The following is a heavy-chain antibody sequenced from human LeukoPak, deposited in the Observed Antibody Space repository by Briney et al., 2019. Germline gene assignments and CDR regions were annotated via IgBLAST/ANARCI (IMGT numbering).Heavy chain of an antibody. D-gene: IGHD3-22*01. J-gene: IGHJ4*02. CDR3: AKSPGTYYYDSSGYF. CDR1: GFTFSSYS. Sequence: PGGSLRLSCAASGFTFSSYSMNWVRQAPGKGLEWVSYISSSSSTIYYADSVKGRFTISRDNAKNSLYLQMNSLRAEDTAVYYCAKSPGTYYYDSSGYFWGQGTLVTVSS. V-gene: IGHV3-48*01. CDR2: ISSSSSTI.